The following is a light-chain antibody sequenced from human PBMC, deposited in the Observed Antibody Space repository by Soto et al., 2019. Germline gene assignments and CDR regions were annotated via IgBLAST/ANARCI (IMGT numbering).Light chain of an antibody. CDR2: EVS. Sequence: QSVLTQPPSVSGAPGQRVTISCAGSGSNIGASYDVHWYQQHPGKAPKLMIYEVSNRPSGVSNRFSGSKSGNTASLTISGLQAEDEADYYCSSYTSSSTNVFGTGTKVTVL. J-gene: IGLJ1*01. CDR1: GSNIGASYD. V-gene: IGLV2-14*01. CDR3: SSYTSSSTNV.